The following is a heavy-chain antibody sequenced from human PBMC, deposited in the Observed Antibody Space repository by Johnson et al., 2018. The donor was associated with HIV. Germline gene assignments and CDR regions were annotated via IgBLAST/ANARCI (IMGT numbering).Heavy chain of an antibody. Sequence: LLVESGGGVVQPGRYLRLSCAASGFTFSSYAMHWVRQAPGKGLEWVAVISYDGSNKYYADSVKGRFTISRDNSKNTLYLQMNSLRAEDTAVYYCARDRYYDSSGSHAFDSWGQGTMVTVSS. V-gene: IGHV3-30*04. CDR2: ISYDGSNK. CDR1: GFTFSSYA. D-gene: IGHD3-22*01. J-gene: IGHJ3*02. CDR3: ARDRYYDSSGSHAFDS.